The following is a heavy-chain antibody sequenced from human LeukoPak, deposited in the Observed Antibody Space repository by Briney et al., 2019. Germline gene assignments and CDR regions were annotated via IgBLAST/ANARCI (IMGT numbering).Heavy chain of an antibody. CDR2: IYHTGSA. V-gene: IGHV4-38-2*01. CDR1: GYSFTSGHY. D-gene: IGHD2-2*01. CDR3: ARYCTSTTCILRGFDY. J-gene: IGHJ4*02. Sequence: SEALSLTCSVSGYSFTSGHYWGWIRQPPGKGLEWIANIYHTGSAHYNPSLKSRVTISVDTSKNQFSLKLSSVTAADTAVYYCARYCTSTTCILRGFDYWGQGTLVTVSS.